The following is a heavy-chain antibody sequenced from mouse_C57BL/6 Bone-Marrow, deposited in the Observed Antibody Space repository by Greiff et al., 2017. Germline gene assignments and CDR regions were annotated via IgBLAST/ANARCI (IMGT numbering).Heavy chain of an antibody. CDR3: ARSHYYYGSSHWYFDV. D-gene: IGHD1-1*01. Sequence: VQLKQSGAELVRPGTSVKVSCKASGYAFTNYLIEWVKQRPGQGLEWIGVINPGSGGTNYNEKFKGKATLTADKSSSTAYMQLSSLTSEDSAVYFCARSHYYYGSSHWYFDVWGTGTTVTVSS. J-gene: IGHJ1*03. CDR1: GYAFTNYL. CDR2: INPGSGGT. V-gene: IGHV1-54*01.